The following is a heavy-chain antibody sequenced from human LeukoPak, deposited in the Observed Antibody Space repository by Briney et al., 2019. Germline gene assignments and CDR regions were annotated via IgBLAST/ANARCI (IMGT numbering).Heavy chain of an antibody. CDR3: ARGFKIYGYYYGSGSYYNHYYFDY. CDR1: GGSISSSSYY. D-gene: IGHD3-10*01. J-gene: IGHJ4*02. Sequence: SETLSLTCTVSGGSISSSSYYWGWIRQPPGKGLEWIGSIYYSGSTNYNPSLKSRVTISVDTSKNQFSLKLSSVTAADTAVYYCARGFKIYGYYYGSGSYYNHYYFDYWGQGTLVTVSS. CDR2: IYYSGST. V-gene: IGHV4-39*07.